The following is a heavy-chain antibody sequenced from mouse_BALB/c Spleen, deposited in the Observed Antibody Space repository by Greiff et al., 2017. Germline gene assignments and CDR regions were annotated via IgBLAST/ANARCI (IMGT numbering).Heavy chain of an antibody. CDR1: GFSLTSYG. Sequence: VQLVESGPGLVQPSQSLSITCTVSGFSLTSYGVHWVRQSPGKGLEWLGVIWSGGSTDYNAAFISRLSISKDNSKSQVFFKMNSLQADDTAIYYCASPYYGNPFAYWGQGTLVTVSA. J-gene: IGHJ3*01. D-gene: IGHD2-10*01. CDR2: IWSGGST. CDR3: ASPYYGNPFAY. V-gene: IGHV2-4-1*01.